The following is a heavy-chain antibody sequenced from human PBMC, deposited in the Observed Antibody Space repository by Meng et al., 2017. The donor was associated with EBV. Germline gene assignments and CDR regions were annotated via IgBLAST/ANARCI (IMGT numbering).Heavy chain of an antibody. CDR2: FLPRLGAP. J-gene: IGHJ4*02. CDR1: GCPFRYYA. D-gene: IGHD3-10*01. V-gene: IGHV1-69*01. Sequence: QVQWVETGAGGKKRGSSVKVSCKTSGCPFRYYAISWLRQAPGQGLEWLGGFLPRLGAPNYAQKFHGRVKITADESTSTHYMDLSSLRSEDTAIYYCASESGRGYTPDYWGQGTLVTVSS. CDR3: ASESGRGYTPDY.